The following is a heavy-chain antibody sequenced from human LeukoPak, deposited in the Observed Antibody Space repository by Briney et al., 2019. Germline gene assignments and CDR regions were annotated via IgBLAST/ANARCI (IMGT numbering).Heavy chain of an antibody. V-gene: IGHV4-34*01. CDR3: ARALGWFDP. CDR2: INHSGST. CDR1: GGSFSGYY. Sequence: SETLSLTCAVYGGSFSGYYWSWIRQPPGKGLEWIGEINHSGSTNYNPSLKSRVTISVDTSKNQFSLKLSSVTAADTAVYYCARALGWFDPWGQGTLVTVSS. J-gene: IGHJ5*02.